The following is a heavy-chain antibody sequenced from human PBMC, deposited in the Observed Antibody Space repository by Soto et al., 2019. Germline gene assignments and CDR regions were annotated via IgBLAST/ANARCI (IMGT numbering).Heavy chain of an antibody. J-gene: IGHJ4*02. CDR3: ARLEYSSGWYRFGY. V-gene: IGHV4-59*01. CDR2: IYYSGST. D-gene: IGHD6-19*01. Sequence: QVQLQESGPGLVKPSETLSLTCTVSGGSISRYYWSWIRQPPGKGLEWIGYIYYSGSTNYNPSLKSRVTISVDTSKNQFSLKLSSVTAAATAVYYCARLEYSSGWYRFGYWGQGTLVTVSS. CDR1: GGSISRYY.